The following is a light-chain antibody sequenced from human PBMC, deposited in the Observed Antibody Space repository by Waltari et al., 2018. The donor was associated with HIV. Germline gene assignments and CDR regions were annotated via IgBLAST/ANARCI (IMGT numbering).Light chain of an antibody. Sequence: EVVLTQSPGTLSLSPGPRPTISCRASETIANAYLAWYQQKSCQAPRLLIYDASHRTTDIPDRFTGSGSGTDFTLTISRLEPEDFAVYFCQHYGTSLPSTFGGGTKVEIK. J-gene: IGKJ4*01. CDR1: ETIANAY. V-gene: IGKV3-20*01. CDR2: DAS. CDR3: QHYGTSLPST.